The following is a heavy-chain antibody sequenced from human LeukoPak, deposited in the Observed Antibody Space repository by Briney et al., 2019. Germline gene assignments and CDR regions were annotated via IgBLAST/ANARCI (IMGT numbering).Heavy chain of an antibody. Sequence: GGSLRLSCAASGFTFSSYGMHWVRQAPGKGLEWVSVIGGGDGSIYYADSVKGRFTISRDNSKNTLYLQMTSLRAEDAGIYYCAKGMGLAHYYFYGMDVWGQGTTVTVS. CDR1: GFTFSSYG. CDR3: AKGMGLAHYYFYGMDV. V-gene: IGHV3-23*01. J-gene: IGHJ6*02. D-gene: IGHD6-19*01. CDR2: IGGGDGSI.